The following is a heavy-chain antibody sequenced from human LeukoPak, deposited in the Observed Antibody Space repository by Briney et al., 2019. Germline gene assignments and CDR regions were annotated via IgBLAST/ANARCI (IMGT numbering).Heavy chain of an antibody. V-gene: IGHV3-74*01. CDR1: GFSFSSYW. J-gene: IGHJ4*02. CDR3: ARDGGPYYSDSSGHFEL. Sequence: RGGSLRLSCAVSGFSFSSYWMHWVRHAQGEGRGWVSRISSDGSSTSYAESVKGRFTITRGNAKNTLYLQKNSLRAEDTAMDYCARDGGPYYSDSSGHFELWGQGTLVTVSS. CDR2: ISSDGSST. D-gene: IGHD3-22*01.